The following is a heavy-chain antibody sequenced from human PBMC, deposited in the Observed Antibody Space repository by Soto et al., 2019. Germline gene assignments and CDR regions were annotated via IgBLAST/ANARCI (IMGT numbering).Heavy chain of an antibody. CDR3: TRDQGGSYYSWFYP. CDR2: ISSGSAYI. V-gene: IGHV3-21*06. CDR1: TFNSYS. D-gene: IGHD1-26*01. J-gene: IGHJ5*02. Sequence: EVQLVESGGGLVKPGGSLRLSCTFTFNSYSLNWVRQAPGKGLEWVSSISSGSAYIKYADSVKGRFTISRDNANNLLYLQMSSLTVDYTAVYYCTRDQGGSYYSWFYPWGHGTLVTVSS.